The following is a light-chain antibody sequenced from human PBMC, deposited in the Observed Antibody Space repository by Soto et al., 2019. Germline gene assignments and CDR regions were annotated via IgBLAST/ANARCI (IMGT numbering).Light chain of an antibody. CDR3: QQRSNWPPWT. CDR2: DAS. Sequence: EIVMTQSPATLSVSPGETATLSCRASQSVSSSYLAWYQQKPGQAPRLLIYDASNRATGIPARFSGSGSGTDFTLTVSSLEPEDFAVYYCQQRSNWPPWTFGQGTKVDIK. V-gene: IGKV3D-20*02. CDR1: QSVSSSY. J-gene: IGKJ1*01.